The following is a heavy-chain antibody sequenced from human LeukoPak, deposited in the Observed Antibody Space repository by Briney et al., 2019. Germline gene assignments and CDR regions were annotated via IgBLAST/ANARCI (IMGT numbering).Heavy chain of an antibody. D-gene: IGHD3-10*01. V-gene: IGHV3-21*01. CDR1: GFTFSRYS. Sequence: GGSLRLSCAASGFTFSRYSINWVRQAPGKGLEWVSSISGSSGYIDYADSVRGRLTISRDNAKNSLYLQMNSLRAEDTALYYCAKDPPYGSGSYQDYWGQGTLVTVSS. CDR3: AKDPPYGSGSYQDY. J-gene: IGHJ4*02. CDR2: ISGSSGYI.